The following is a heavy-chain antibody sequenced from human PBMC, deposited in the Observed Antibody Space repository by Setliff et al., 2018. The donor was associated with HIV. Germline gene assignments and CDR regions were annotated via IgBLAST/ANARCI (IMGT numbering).Heavy chain of an antibody. CDR2: INPNSGGT. CDR3: ARTLPQYTNLFDY. Sequence: GASVKVSCKASGYTFISYGITWVRQAPGQGLEWMGWINPNSGGTNYAQKFQGRVTMTRDTSISTAYMELSRLRSDDTAVYYCARTLPQYTNLFDYWGQGTLVTVSS. CDR1: GYTFISYG. J-gene: IGHJ4*02. V-gene: IGHV1-2*02. D-gene: IGHD5-18*01.